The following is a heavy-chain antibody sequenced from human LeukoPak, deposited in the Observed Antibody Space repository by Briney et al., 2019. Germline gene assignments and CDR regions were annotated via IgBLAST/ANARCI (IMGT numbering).Heavy chain of an antibody. CDR1: GYSFVSYW. D-gene: IGHD3-9*01. V-gene: IGHV5-51*01. CDR2: IYPGDSDT. CDR3: ARRIRYFDWLLREHKEYYFDY. Sequence: PGESLKISCQASGYSFVSYWIGWVRQMPGKGLEWMGIIYPGDSDTRYSPSFQGQVTISADKSISTAYLQWSSLKASDTAMYYCARRIRYFDWLLREHKEYYFDYWGQGTLVTVSS. J-gene: IGHJ4*02.